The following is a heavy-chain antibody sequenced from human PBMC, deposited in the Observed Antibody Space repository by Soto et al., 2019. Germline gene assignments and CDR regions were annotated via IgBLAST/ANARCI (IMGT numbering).Heavy chain of an antibody. Sequence: QVQLVQSGAEVRKPGASVRVSCKASGYSFTGHDVNWVRQASGQGLEWMGWMNPKSGGTGYAQKFQGRVTMTRDTSINTAYMDLSGLTSQDTAVYYCVKVAELKSGYYLAMDVWGQGTTVTVSS. D-gene: IGHD1-26*01. CDR1: GYSFTGHD. CDR3: VKVAELKSGYYLAMDV. J-gene: IGHJ6*02. CDR2: MNPKSGGT. V-gene: IGHV1-8*01.